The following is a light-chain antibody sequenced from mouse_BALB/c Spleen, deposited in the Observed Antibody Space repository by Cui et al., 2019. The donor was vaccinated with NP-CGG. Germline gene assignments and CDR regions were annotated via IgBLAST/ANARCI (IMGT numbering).Light chain of an antibody. V-gene: IGLV1*01. CDR1: TGAVTTSNY. CDR2: GTN. J-gene: IGLJ1*01. Sequence: QAVVTQPPALTTSPGETVTLTCRSSTGAVTTSNYANWVQEKPDHLFTGLIGGTNNRAPGVPARFSGSLIGDKAALTITGAQTEDEAIYFCALWYSNHWVFGGGTKLTVL. CDR3: ALWYSNHWV.